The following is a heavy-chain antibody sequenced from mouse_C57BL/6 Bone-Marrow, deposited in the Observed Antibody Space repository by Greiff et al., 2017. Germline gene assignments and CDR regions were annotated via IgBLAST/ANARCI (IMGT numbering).Heavy chain of an antibody. J-gene: IGHJ4*01. V-gene: IGHV1-55*01. D-gene: IGHD1-1*02. CDR2: IYPGSGST. CDR3: ARRGGSMDYYAMDY. CDR1: GYTFTSYW. Sequence: QVQLQQPGAELVKPGASVKMSCKASGYTFTSYWITWVKQRPGQGLEWIGDIYPGSGSTNYNEKFKSKATLTVDTSSSTAYMQISSLTSEDSAVYYWARRGGSMDYYAMDYWGQGTSVTVSS.